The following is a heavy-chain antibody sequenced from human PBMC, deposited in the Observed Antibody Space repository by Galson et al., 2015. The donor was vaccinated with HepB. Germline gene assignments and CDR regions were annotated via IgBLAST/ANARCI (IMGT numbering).Heavy chain of an antibody. CDR3: AKDMPHADVVVPGNDAFDI. CDR1: GFTFSSYA. Sequence: LRLSCAASGFTFSSYAMHWVRQAPGKVLEWVAVISHDGSNKYYADSVKGRFTISRDNSKNTLYLQMNSLRAEDTAVYYCAKDMPHADVVVPGNDAFDIWGQGTMVTVSS. CDR2: ISHDGSNK. V-gene: IGHV3-30*04. J-gene: IGHJ3*02. D-gene: IGHD2-2*01.